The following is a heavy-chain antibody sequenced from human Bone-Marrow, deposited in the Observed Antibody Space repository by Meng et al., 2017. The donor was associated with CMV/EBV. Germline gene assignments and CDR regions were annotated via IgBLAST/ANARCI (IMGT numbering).Heavy chain of an antibody. CDR1: GINFRNAW. V-gene: IGHV3-15*07. D-gene: IGHD2/OR15-2a*01. Sequence: LYWAASGINFRNAWMDWVRQAPGKGLEWVGRIKSKTRGETTDYAAPVKGRFTISRDDSKNTLYLQMNSLITEDTAVYYCTVNIWSDYWGQGTLVTVSS. J-gene: IGHJ4*02. CDR2: IKSKTRGETT. CDR3: TVNIWSDY.